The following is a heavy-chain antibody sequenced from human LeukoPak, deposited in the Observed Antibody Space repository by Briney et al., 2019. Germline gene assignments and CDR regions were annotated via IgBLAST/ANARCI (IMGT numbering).Heavy chain of an antibody. J-gene: IGHJ4*02. CDR2: INHSGST. V-gene: IGHV4-34*01. CDR1: GGSFSGYY. D-gene: IGHD6-19*01. Sequence: PSETLSLTCAVYGGSFSGYYWSWIRQPPGKGLEWIGEINHSGSTNYNPSLKSRVTISVDTSKNQFSLKLSSVTAADTAVYYCARVNRVAVAGTKLDYWGQGTLVTVSS. CDR3: ARVNRVAVAGTKLDY.